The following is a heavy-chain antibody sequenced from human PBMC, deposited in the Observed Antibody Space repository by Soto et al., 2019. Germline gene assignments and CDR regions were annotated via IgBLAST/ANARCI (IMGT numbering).Heavy chain of an antibody. CDR1: GFTFSSYS. J-gene: IGHJ6*02. Sequence: GGSLRLSCAASGFTFSSYSINWVRQAPGKGLEWVSSISSSSSYIYYADSVKGRFTISRDNAKNSLYLQMNSLRAEDTAVYYCASPSVAARPYYYYGMDVWGQGTTVTVSS. CDR2: ISSSSSYI. V-gene: IGHV3-21*01. D-gene: IGHD6-6*01. CDR3: ASPSVAARPYYYYGMDV.